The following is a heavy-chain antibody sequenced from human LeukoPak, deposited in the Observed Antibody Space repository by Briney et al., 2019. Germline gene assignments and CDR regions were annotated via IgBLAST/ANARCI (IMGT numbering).Heavy chain of an antibody. CDR2: IYYSGST. Sequence: PSETLSLTCTVSGGSISSYYWSWIRQPPGKGLEWSGYIYYSGSTNYNPSLKSRVTISVDTSKIQFSLKLSSVTAADTAVYYCARVKKSGLRVSPGAYYYYGMDVWGQGTTVTVSS. V-gene: IGHV4-59*01. CDR1: GGSISSYY. D-gene: IGHD3-10*01. J-gene: IGHJ6*02. CDR3: ARVKKSGLRVSPGAYYYYGMDV.